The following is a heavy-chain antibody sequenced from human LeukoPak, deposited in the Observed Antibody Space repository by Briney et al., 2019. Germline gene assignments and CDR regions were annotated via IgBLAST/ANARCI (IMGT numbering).Heavy chain of an antibody. CDR2: INHSGST. CDR1: GGSFSGYY. D-gene: IGHD6-13*01. V-gene: IGHV4-34*01. CDR3: ARGGPGWVIAAAGTFRPVGTLKLDP. J-gene: IGHJ5*02. Sequence: KASESLSLTCAVYGGSFSGYYWSWIRQPPGKGLEWIGEINHSGSTNYNPSLKSRVTISVDTSKNQFSLKLSSVTAADTAVYYCARGGPGWVIAAAGTFRPVGTLKLDPWGQGTLVTVSS.